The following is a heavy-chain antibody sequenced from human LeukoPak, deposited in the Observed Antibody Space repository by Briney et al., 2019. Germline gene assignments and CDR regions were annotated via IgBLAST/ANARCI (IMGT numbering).Heavy chain of an antibody. CDR2: IYTSGST. CDR1: GGSISSGSYY. Sequence: SETLSLTCTVSGGSISSGSYYWSWIRQPAGKGLEWIGRIYTSGSTNYNPSLTSRVTISVDTSKNQFSLKLSSVTAADTAVYYCARNQWDPTHRAFDIWGQGTMVTVSS. D-gene: IGHD1-26*01. J-gene: IGHJ3*02. V-gene: IGHV4-61*02. CDR3: ARNQWDPTHRAFDI.